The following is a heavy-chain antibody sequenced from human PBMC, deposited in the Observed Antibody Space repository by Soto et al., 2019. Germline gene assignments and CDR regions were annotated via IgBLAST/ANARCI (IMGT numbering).Heavy chain of an antibody. Sequence: SETLSLTCTVSGGSVSSGSYYWNWIRQPPGKGLEWIGHISYSGSPNYNPSLKSRVTISLDTSKNQVSLRLSSVTAADTAIFYCARNPRAAAALSFDYWGQGTLVTVS. CDR2: ISYSGSP. V-gene: IGHV4-61*01. D-gene: IGHD6-13*01. J-gene: IGHJ4*02. CDR1: GGSVSSGSYY. CDR3: ARNPRAAAALSFDY.